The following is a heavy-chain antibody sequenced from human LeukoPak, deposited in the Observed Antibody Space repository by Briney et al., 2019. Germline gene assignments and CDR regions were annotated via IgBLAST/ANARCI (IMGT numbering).Heavy chain of an antibody. CDR1: GFTFSSYS. V-gene: IGHV3-21*01. CDR3: ARVPRGKPFDY. D-gene: IGHD1-26*01. J-gene: IGHJ4*02. Sequence: GGSLRLSCAASGFTFSSYSMNWVRQAPGKGLGWVSSISSSSYIYYADSVKGRFTISRDNAKNSLYLQMNSLRAEDTAVYYCARVPRGKPFDYWGQGTLVTVSS. CDR2: ISSSSYI.